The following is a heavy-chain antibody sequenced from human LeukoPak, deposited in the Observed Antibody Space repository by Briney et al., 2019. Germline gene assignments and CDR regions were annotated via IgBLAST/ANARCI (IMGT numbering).Heavy chain of an antibody. V-gene: IGHV3-21*01. CDR1: GFTFSSYS. Sequence: PGGSPRLSCAASGFTFSSYSMNWVRQAPGKGREWVSSISSSSSYIYYADSVKGRFTISRDNAKNSLYLQMNSLRAEDTAVYYCARDSHYYDSSGYFFDYWRQETLVTVSS. J-gene: IGHJ4*02. CDR2: ISSSSSYI. CDR3: ARDSHYYDSSGYFFDY. D-gene: IGHD3-22*01.